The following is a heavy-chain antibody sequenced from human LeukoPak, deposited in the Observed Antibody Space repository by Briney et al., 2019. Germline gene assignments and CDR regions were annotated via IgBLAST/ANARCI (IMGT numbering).Heavy chain of an antibody. CDR2: INHSGNT. Sequence: PSETLSLTCAVYGGSFSGYYWSWIRQPPGKGLEWIGEINHSGNTNYNPSLKSRVTISVDTSKNQFSLKLSPVTAADTAVYYCARAPRLDYYYYYYYMDVWGKGTTVTVSS. CDR3: ARAPRLDYYYYYYYMDV. CDR1: GGSFSGYY. D-gene: IGHD3/OR15-3a*01. V-gene: IGHV4-34*01. J-gene: IGHJ6*03.